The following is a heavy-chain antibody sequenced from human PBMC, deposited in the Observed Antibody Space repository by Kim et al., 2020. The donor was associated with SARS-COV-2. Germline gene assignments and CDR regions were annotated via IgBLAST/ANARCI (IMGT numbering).Heavy chain of an antibody. CDR1: NGSLTGYY. D-gene: IGHD2-15*01. V-gene: IGHV4-34*01. CDR3: ARPLGYCSGGTCYSYWFDS. J-gene: IGHJ5*01. Sequence: SETLSLTCGVCNGSLTGYYWTWIRQPPGKGLEWLGDINHNGGTTYNPSLKSRLTISLDASKKQFSLKVTSVTAADTAFYFCARPLGYCSGGTCYSYWFDSWGQGTLVTVSS. CDR2: INHNGGT.